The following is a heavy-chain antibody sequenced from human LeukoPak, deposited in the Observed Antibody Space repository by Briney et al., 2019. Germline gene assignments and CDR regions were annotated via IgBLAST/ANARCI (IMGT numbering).Heavy chain of an antibody. V-gene: IGHV3-48*03. J-gene: IGHJ4*02. Sequence: PGGSLRLSCAASGFTFSSYEMNWVRQAPGKGLEWVSYISSSGSTIYYADSVKGRFTVSRDNSKNTVYLEMNSLRAEDTAVYYCARSSMAVAGTLDYWGQGTLVTVSS. CDR3: ARSSMAVAGTLDY. D-gene: IGHD6-19*01. CDR2: ISSSGSTI. CDR1: GFTFSSYE.